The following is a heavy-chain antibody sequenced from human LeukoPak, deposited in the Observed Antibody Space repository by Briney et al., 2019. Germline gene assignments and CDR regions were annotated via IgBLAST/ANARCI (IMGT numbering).Heavy chain of an antibody. CDR3: ARDLGSSSESYFDY. CDR1: GGSINSGGYY. J-gene: IGHJ4*02. CDR2: IYHSGST. D-gene: IGHD6-13*01. V-gene: IGHV4-30-2*01. Sequence: PSETLSLTCTVSGGSINSGGYYWSWIRQPPGKGLEWIGYIYHSGSTYYNPSLKSRVTISVDRSKNQFSLKLSSVTAADTAVYYCARDLGSSSESYFDYWGQGTLVTVSS.